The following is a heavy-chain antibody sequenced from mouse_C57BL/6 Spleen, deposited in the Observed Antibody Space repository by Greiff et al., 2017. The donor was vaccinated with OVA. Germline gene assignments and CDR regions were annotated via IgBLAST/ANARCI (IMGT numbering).Heavy chain of an antibody. CDR2: IHPNSGST. CDR3: ASYFITTVVARDY. D-gene: IGHD1-1*01. V-gene: IGHV1-64*01. J-gene: IGHJ2*01. Sequence: VKLQQPGAELVKPGASVKLSCKASGYTFTSYWMHWVKQRPGQGLEWIGMIHPNSGSTNYNEKFKSKATLTVDKSSSTAYMQLSSLTSEDSAVYDCASYFITTVVARDYWGQGTTLTVSS. CDR1: GYTFTSYW.